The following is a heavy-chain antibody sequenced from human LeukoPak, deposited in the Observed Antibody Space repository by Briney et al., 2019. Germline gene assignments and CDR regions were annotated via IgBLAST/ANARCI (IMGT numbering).Heavy chain of an antibody. CDR3: ARRALWFGELGNYYYYYMDV. Sequence: ASVKVSCKASGYTFTGYYMHWVRQAPGQGLEWMGWINPNSGGTNYAQKFQGRVTMTRDTSISTAYMELSRLRSDDTAVYYCARRALWFGELGNYYYYYMDVWGKGTTVTVSS. J-gene: IGHJ6*03. CDR2: INPNSGGT. CDR1: GYTFTGYY. V-gene: IGHV1-2*02. D-gene: IGHD3-10*01.